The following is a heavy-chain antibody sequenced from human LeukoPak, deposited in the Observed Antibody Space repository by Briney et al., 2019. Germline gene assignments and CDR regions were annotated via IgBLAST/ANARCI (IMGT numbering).Heavy chain of an antibody. CDR2: ISAYSGNT. Sequence: ASVKIFCKTSAGTCSSYAISWVRQAPGQGLEWRGWISAYSGNTNYAQKLQGRLTMTTDTSTSTAYMELWSLRSDDTAVYYCARSAGQRNSSSWYCPMVWGQGTLVTVSS. CDR1: AGTCSSYA. V-gene: IGHV1-18*01. J-gene: IGHJ4*02. D-gene: IGHD6-13*01. CDR3: ARSAGQRNSSSWYCPMV.